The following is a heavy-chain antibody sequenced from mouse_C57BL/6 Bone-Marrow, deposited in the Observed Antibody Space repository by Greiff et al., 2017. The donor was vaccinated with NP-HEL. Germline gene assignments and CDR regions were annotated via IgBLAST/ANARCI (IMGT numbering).Heavy chain of an antibody. CDR1: GYTFTSYT. D-gene: IGHD1-1*01. Sequence: QVQLQQSGAELARPGASVKMSCKASGYTFTSYTMHWVKQRPGQGLEWIGYINPSSGYTKYNQKFKDKATLTADKSSSIAYMQLSSLTSEDSAVYYCARTGFFYYYGSSPYAMDYWGQGTSVTVSS. CDR3: ARTGFFYYYGSSPYAMDY. J-gene: IGHJ4*01. V-gene: IGHV1-4*01. CDR2: INPSSGYT.